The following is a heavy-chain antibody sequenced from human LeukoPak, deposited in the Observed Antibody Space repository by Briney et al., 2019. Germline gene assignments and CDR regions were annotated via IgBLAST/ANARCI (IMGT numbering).Heavy chain of an antibody. V-gene: IGHV3-48*01. J-gene: IGHJ4*02. D-gene: IGHD6-13*01. Sequence: GGSLRLSCAASGFTFSSYSMNWVRQAPGKGLEWVSYISSSSSTIYYADSVKGRFTISRDNAKNSLYLQTNSLRAEDTAVYYCARGYSSSWYQFTPYYFDYWGQGTLVTVSS. CDR1: GFTFSSYS. CDR2: ISSSSSTI. CDR3: ARGYSSSWYQFTPYYFDY.